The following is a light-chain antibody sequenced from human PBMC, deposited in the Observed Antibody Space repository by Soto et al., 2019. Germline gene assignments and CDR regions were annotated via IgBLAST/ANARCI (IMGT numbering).Light chain of an antibody. J-gene: IGKJ5*01. CDR1: QSLLHSDGKTY. CDR2: EVS. V-gene: IGKV2D-29*01. CDR3: MQSTQLPSIT. Sequence: DIVMTQTPLSLSVTPGQPASISCKSSQSLLHSDGKTYFEVSNRFSGVPDRFSGSGSGTDFTLKISRVEAEDVGVYYCMQSTQLPSITFGQGTRLEIK.